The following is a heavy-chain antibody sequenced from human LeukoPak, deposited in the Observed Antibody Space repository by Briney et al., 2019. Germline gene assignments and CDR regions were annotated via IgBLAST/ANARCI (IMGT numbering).Heavy chain of an antibody. V-gene: IGHV4-39*07. J-gene: IGHJ4*02. CDR1: GVSISSSNSY. CDR3: ARGVNSGYFDY. Sequence: IPSETLSLTCTVSGVSISSSNSYWGWIRQPPGKGLEWIGSIYYSGNTYYNPSLKSRVTTSVDTSKNQFSLKLTSVTAADTAVYYCARGVNSGYFDYCGQGTLVTVSS. D-gene: IGHD1-26*01. CDR2: IYYSGNT.